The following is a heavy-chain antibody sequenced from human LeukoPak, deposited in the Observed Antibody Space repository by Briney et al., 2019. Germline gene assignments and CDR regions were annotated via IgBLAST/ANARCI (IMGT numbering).Heavy chain of an antibody. Sequence: SETLSLTCTVSGGSISSGDYYWSWIRQPPGKGLEWIAYMYYSGSTYYNPSLKSRVTMSADTSKNQLSLKLSSVTAADTAVYYCARGEMATIYFDYWGQGTLVTVSS. V-gene: IGHV4-30-4*01. CDR3: ARGEMATIYFDY. CDR1: GGSISSGDYY. J-gene: IGHJ4*02. CDR2: MYYSGST. D-gene: IGHD5-24*01.